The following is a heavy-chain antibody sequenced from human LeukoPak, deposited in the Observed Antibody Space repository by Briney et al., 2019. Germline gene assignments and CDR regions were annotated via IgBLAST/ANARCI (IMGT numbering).Heavy chain of an antibody. J-gene: IGHJ2*01. CDR3: ARHDFIGDSSPSWYFDL. V-gene: IGHV4-39*01. CDR2: IYYSGST. CDR1: GGSLSRGYYY. D-gene: IGHD3-22*01. Sequence: SETLSLTCTVSGGSLSRGYYYWAWIRQSPGKGLEWIGSIYYSGSTYYNPSLKSRVTVSVDTSKKQFSLKLSSVTAADTAVYYCARHDFIGDSSPSWYFDLWGRGTLVTVS.